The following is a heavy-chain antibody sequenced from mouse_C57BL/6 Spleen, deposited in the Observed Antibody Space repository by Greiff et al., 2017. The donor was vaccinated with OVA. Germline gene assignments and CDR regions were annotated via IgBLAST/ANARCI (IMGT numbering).Heavy chain of an antibody. V-gene: IGHV1-55*01. J-gene: IGHJ2*01. CDR2: IYPGSGST. CDR3: ARGELPGY. CDR1: GYTFTSYW. Sequence: VHVKQSGAELVKPGASVKMSCKASGYTFTSYWITWVKQRPGQGLEWIGDIYPGSGSTNYNGKFKSKATLTVDTSSSTAYMQLSSLTSEDSAVYYCARGELPGYWGQGTTLTVSS.